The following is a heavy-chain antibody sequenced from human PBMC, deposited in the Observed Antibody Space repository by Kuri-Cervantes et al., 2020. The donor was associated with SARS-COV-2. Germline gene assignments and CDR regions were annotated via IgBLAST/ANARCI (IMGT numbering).Heavy chain of an antibody. V-gene: IGHV3-23*01. CDR3: AKEIRGTTRFDAFDI. CDR2: ISGSSGST. J-gene: IGHJ3*02. CDR1: GFTFSSYA. Sequence: GGSLRLCCAASGFTFSSYAMSWVRQAPGKGLEWVSAISGSSGSTYYADSVKGRFTSSRDNSKNTLYLQMNSVRTEDTTVYYCAKEIRGTTRFDAFDIWGQGTMVTVSS. D-gene: IGHD2/OR15-2a*01.